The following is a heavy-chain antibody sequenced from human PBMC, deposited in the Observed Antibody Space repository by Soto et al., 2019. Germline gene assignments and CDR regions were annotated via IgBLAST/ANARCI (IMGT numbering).Heavy chain of an antibody. D-gene: IGHD3-3*01. Sequence: SETLSLTCAVYGGSFSGYYWSWIRQPPGKGLEWIGEINHSGSTSYNPSLKSRVTISVDTSKNQFSLKLSSVTAADTAVYYCANGSDDFCGGYEDDAFDIWGKGTMVT. CDR3: ANGSDDFCGGYEDDAFDI. CDR1: GGSFSGYY. CDR2: INHSGST. V-gene: IGHV4-34*01. J-gene: IGHJ3*02.